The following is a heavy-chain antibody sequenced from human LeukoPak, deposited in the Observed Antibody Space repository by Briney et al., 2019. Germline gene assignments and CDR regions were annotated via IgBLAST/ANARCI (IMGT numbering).Heavy chain of an antibody. J-gene: IGHJ4*01. CDR1: GYTFTNYE. Sequence: AAVKVSCKASGYTFTNYEINCVRQATGQGLEWRGLMNPNSGHTGFAQKFQDRVTITRNTSISTAYMELSSLRSEDTAVYYCARSSPHDSSGYLFDYWGHGTLVTVSS. D-gene: IGHD3-22*01. CDR2: MNPNSGHT. V-gene: IGHV1-8*03. CDR3: ARSSPHDSSGYLFDY.